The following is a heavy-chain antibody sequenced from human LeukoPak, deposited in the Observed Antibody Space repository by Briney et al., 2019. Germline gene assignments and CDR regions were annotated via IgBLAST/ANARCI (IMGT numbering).Heavy chain of an antibody. CDR3: AREKTGTKYYFDY. J-gene: IGHJ4*02. V-gene: IGHV1-69*04. CDR1: GGNFSSYT. D-gene: IGHD1-7*01. Sequence: SVKVSCKASGGNFSSYTISWVRQAPGQGLEWMGRIIPILGIANYAQKFQGRVTITADKSTSTAYMELSSLRSEDTAVYYCAREKTGTKYYFDYWGQGTLVTVSS. CDR2: IIPILGIA.